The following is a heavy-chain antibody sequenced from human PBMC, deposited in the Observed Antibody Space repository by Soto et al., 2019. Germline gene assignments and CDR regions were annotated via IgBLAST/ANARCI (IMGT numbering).Heavy chain of an antibody. CDR1: GFTFSSYG. CDR3: ARDISSSWYYFDY. D-gene: IGHD6-13*01. V-gene: IGHV3-33*01. Sequence: QVQLVESGGGVVQPGRSPRLSCAASGFTFSSYGMHWVRQAPGKGLEWVAVIWYDGSNKYYADSVKGRFTISRDNSKNTLYLQMNSLRAEDTAVYYCARDISSSWYYFDYWGQGTLVTVSS. CDR2: IWYDGSNK. J-gene: IGHJ4*02.